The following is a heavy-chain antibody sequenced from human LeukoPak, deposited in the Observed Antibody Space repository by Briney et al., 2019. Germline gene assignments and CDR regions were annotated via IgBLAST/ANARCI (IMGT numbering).Heavy chain of an antibody. J-gene: IGHJ4*02. D-gene: IGHD2-8*01. V-gene: IGHV4-39*01. CDR3: AGSSNGVSRFDY. CDR1: GGSISTSYY. CDR2: IYYSGTT. Sequence: SETLSLTCTVSGGSISTSYYWGWIRQPPGKGLEWIGSIYYSGTTYYNPSLKSRVTISVDTSKNQFSLKLSSVTAADTAVYYCAGSSNGVSRFDYWGQGTLVIVSS.